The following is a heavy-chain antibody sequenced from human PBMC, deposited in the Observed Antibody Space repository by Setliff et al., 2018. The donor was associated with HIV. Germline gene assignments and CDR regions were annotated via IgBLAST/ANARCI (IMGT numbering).Heavy chain of an antibody. CDR3: ARGDYYDSTGYEGLDS. J-gene: IGHJ4*02. V-gene: IGHV4-34*01. D-gene: IGHD3-22*01. Sequence: SETLSLTCAVYGGSFISYYWTWIRQPPGKGLEWIGSIYHSGITFYNPSLKSRVTISVDTSKNQFSLKLNSVTAADTAVYYCARGDYYDSTGYEGLDSWGPGTLVTVSS. CDR1: GGSFISYY. CDR2: IYHSGIT.